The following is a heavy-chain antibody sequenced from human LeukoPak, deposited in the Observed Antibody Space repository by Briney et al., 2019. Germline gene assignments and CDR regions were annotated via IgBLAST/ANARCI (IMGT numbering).Heavy chain of an antibody. CDR3: ARVPNWFDP. CDR1: GFTFSSYW. CDR2: INNHGSDT. V-gene: IGHV3-74*01. J-gene: IGHJ5*02. Sequence: GGSLRLSCAASGFTFSSYWMHWVRQAPGEGLVWVARINNHGSDTTYADSVKGRFTISRDNAKNTLYLQMNSLRAEDTAVYYCARVPNWFDPWGQGTLVTVSS.